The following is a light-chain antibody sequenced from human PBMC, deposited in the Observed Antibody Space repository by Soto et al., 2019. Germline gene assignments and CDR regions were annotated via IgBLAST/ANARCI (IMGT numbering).Light chain of an antibody. CDR1: SSNIGSNY. J-gene: IGLJ2*01. Sequence: QSVLTQPPSASGTPGQRVTISCSGSSSNIGSNYVYWYQQLPGTAPKLLIYDNNKRPSGIPDRFSGSRSGTSATLAITGLQTGDEADYICGTWDTTMSGLLFGGGTKVTVL. CDR3: GTWDTTMSGLL. V-gene: IGLV1-51*01. CDR2: DNN.